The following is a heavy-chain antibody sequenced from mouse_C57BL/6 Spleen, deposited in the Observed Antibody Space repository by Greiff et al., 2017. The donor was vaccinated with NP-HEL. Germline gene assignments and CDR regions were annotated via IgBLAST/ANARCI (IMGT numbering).Heavy chain of an antibody. CDR2: IYPRSGNT. V-gene: IGHV1-81*01. Sequence: QVQLKESGAELARPGASVKLSCKASGYTFTSYGISWVKQRTGQGLEWIGEIYPRSGNTYYIEKFKGKATLTADKSSSTAYMELRSLTSEDSAVYFCARSEDRLGEVYFDYWGQGTTLTVSS. CDR1: GYTFTSYG. D-gene: IGHD4-1*01. CDR3: ARSEDRLGEVYFDY. J-gene: IGHJ2*01.